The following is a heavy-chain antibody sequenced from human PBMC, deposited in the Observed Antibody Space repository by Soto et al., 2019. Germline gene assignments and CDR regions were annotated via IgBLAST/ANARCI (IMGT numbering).Heavy chain of an antibody. CDR3: ANLYSPAPY. J-gene: IGHJ4*02. V-gene: IGHV3-66*01. D-gene: IGHD3-16*01. CDR2: IYTGGNT. CDR1: GLTVSGNY. Sequence: GGSMRLSCAASGLTVSGNYMSWVRQAPGKGLEWVSVIYTGGNTYYADSVKGRFTISRDNSKNNLYLQMNSLRAEDTAVYYCANLYSPAPYWGQGTLVTVSS.